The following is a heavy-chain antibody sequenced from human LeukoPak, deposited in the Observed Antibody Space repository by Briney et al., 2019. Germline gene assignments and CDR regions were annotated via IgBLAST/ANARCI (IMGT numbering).Heavy chain of an antibody. CDR2: ISSSSSYI. D-gene: IGHD2-15*01. V-gene: IGHV3-21*04. Sequence: GWALRLSCAASGFTFSSYSMNWVRQAPGKGLEWVSSISSSSSYIYYADAVKGRFTISRDNAKNSLYLQKNSLRAEDTAVYYCARAICSGGSCAIDYWGQGTLVTVSS. J-gene: IGHJ4*02. CDR1: GFTFSSYS. CDR3: ARAICSGGSCAIDY.